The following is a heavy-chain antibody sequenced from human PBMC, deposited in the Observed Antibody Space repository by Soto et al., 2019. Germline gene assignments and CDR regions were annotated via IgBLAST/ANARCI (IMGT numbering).Heavy chain of an antibody. J-gene: IGHJ4*02. CDR1: GYTFTSHD. CDR2: MNPNSGNT. D-gene: IGHD4-17*01. V-gene: IGHV1-8*01. CDR3: ARWVYGDYSRFDY. Sequence: QVQLVQSGAEVKKSGASVKVSCKASGYTFTSHDINWVRQATGQGLEWMGWMNPNSGNTDYAQKFPGRVTMTKNTYISTPYMELSRLRSGDTAVYYCARWVYGDYSRFDYWGQGTLVTVSS.